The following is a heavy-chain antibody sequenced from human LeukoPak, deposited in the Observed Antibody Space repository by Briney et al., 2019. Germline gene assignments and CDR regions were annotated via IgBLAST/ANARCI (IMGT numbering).Heavy chain of an antibody. J-gene: IGHJ3*02. CDR3: ARGWNVLLWFGELYPYDAFDI. CDR1: GYTFSMYN. CDR2: INPSGGST. D-gene: IGHD3-10*01. Sequence: GASVKVSCKASGYTFSMYNMHWVRQAPGQGLEWMGIINPSGGSTSYAQKFQGRATMTRDTSTSTVYMELSSLRSEDTAVYYCARGWNVLLWFGELYPYDAFDIWGQGTMVTVSS. V-gene: IGHV1-46*01.